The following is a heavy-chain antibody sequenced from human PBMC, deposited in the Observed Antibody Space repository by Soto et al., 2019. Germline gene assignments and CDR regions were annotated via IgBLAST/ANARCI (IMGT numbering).Heavy chain of an antibody. CDR2: IIPIFGTA. Sequence: QVQLVQSGAEVKKPGSSVKVSCKASGGTFSSYAISWVRQAPGQGLEWMGGIIPIFGTANYAQKFQGRVTITADKSTSTAYRGLSSERCEHTAVYYGAWSSGGANYYYYCMDVWGQGTTVTVSS. D-gene: IGHD1-26*01. CDR1: GGTFSSYA. V-gene: IGHV1-69*06. CDR3: AWSSGGANYYYYCMDV. J-gene: IGHJ6*02.